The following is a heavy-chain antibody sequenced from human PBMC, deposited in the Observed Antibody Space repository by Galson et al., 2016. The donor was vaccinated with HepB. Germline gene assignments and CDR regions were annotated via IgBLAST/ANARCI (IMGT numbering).Heavy chain of an antibody. CDR1: EFPLSDYS. V-gene: IGHV3-11*01. J-gene: IGHJ3*01. CDR2: TGPGGDPT. D-gene: IGHD3-10*01. Sequence: SLRLSCAASEFPLSDYSMSWIRQAPGKGLEFVSYTGPGGDPTYYADSVKGRFTISRDNARNSLYLQMNSLRAEDTAIYYCARDGWSYPWPSDAFDLWGQGTLVTVAS. CDR3: ARDGWSYPWPSDAFDL.